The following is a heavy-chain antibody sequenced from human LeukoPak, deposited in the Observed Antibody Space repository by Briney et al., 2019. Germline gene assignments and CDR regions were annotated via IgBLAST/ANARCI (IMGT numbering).Heavy chain of an antibody. V-gene: IGHV4-59*01. D-gene: IGHD6-19*01. CDR3: ARGGYSSGWHFPREMGDWFDP. CDR1: DGSISTYY. CDR2: IYYSGST. Sequence: SETLSLTCTVSDGSISTYYWTWIRQPPGKGLEWIGYIYYSGSTNYNPSLKSRVTISVDASKNQFSLKLSSVTAADTAVYYCARGGYSSGWHFPREMGDWFDPWGQGTLVTVSS. J-gene: IGHJ5*02.